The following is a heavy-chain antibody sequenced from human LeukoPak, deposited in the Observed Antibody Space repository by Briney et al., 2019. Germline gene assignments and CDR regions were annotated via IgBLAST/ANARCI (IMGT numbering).Heavy chain of an antibody. CDR3: ARQGRSTMVRGVTEYFQH. J-gene: IGHJ1*01. D-gene: IGHD3-10*01. CDR2: IYPGDSDT. CDR1: ESSFSAYW. V-gene: IGHV5-51*01. Sequence: GESLKISCRGSESSFSAYWLGWVRQMPGKGLEWMGIIYPGDSDTRYSPSFQGQVTISADKSISTAYLQWSSLKASDTAMYYCARQGRSTMVRGVTEYFQHWGQGTLVTVSS.